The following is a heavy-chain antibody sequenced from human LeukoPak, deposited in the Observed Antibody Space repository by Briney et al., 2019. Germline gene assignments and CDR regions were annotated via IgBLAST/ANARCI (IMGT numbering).Heavy chain of an antibody. J-gene: IGHJ4*02. CDR1: GFTFSSYW. V-gene: IGHV3-7*01. CDR3: ARGSSLGYCTNGVCYFDY. Sequence: GGSLRLSCAASGFTFSSYWMSWFRQAPGKGLEWVANIKQDGSEKYYVDSVKGRFTISRDNAKNSLYLQMNSLRAEDTAVYYCARGSSLGYCTNGVCYFDYWGQGTLVTVSS. CDR2: IKQDGSEK. D-gene: IGHD2-8*01.